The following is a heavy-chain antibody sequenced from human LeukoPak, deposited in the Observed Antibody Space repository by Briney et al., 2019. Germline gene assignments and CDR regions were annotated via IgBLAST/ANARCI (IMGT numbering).Heavy chain of an antibody. Sequence: SETLSLTCTVSGGSISSRSYYWGWLRQPPGKGLEWIASIFYSGSTYHNPSLQRRVTISVDTSKIQFSLKLGSVTAADTAVYFCARHPRKAYVSDWFDPWGQGTLVTVSS. CDR3: ARHPRKAYVSDWFDP. D-gene: IGHD3-10*02. V-gene: IGHV4-39*01. CDR1: GGSISSRSYY. J-gene: IGHJ5*02. CDR2: IFYSGST.